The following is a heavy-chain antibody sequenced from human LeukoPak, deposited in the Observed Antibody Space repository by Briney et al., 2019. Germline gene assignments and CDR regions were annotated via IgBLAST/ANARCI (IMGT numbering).Heavy chain of an antibody. CDR2: INAGNGNT. J-gene: IGHJ4*02. Sequence: ASVKVSCKAFGYTFTSYAMQWVRQAPGQRLEWMGWINAGNGNTKYSQKFQGRVTITRDTSASTAYMELSSLRSEDTAVYYCARGQYSGYDPPHYWGRGTLVTVSS. CDR3: ARGQYSGYDPPHY. CDR1: GYTFTSYA. V-gene: IGHV1-3*01. D-gene: IGHD5-12*01.